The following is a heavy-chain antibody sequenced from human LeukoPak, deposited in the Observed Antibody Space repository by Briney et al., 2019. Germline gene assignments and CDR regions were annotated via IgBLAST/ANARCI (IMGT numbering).Heavy chain of an antibody. CDR1: GGSISSYY. J-gene: IGHJ4*02. CDR3: ARVPMDYGDYPFDY. CDR2: IYTSGST. Sequence: SETLSLTCTVSGGSISSYYWNWIRQPAGEGLEWIGRIYTSGSTDYNPSLKSRVTMSVDTSKNQFSLKLRSVTAADTAVYYCARVPMDYGDYPFDYWGQGTLVTVSS. D-gene: IGHD4-17*01. V-gene: IGHV4-4*07.